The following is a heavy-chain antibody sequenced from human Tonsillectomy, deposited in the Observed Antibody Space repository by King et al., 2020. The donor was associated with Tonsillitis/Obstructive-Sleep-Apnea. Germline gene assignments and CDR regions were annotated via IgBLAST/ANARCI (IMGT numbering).Heavy chain of an antibody. CDR3: ARQGVYDCLDY. D-gene: IGHD5/OR15-5a*01. CDR1: GYNFTNYW. V-gene: IGHV5-51*01. J-gene: IGHJ4*02. CDR2: IYPGDSDT. Sequence: QLVQSGAEVKKPGASLKISCKGSGYNFTNYWIGWVRQMPGKGLEWVGIIYPGDSDTRYSPSFQGQVTISADKSISTAYMQWSRLKASDTAMYFCARQGVYDCLDYWGQGTLVTVSS.